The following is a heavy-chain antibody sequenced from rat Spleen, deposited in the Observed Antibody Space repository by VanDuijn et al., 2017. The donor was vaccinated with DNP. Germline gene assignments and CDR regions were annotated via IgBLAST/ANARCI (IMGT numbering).Heavy chain of an antibody. J-gene: IGHJ2*01. CDR2: MSNGGNT. CDR1: GFSLTDYS. V-gene: IGHV2-6*01. D-gene: IGHD1-12*02. Sequence: QVQLKESGPGLVQPSQTLSLTCTVSGFSLTDYSVAWLRQPPGKGLEWVAAMSNGGNTYYNSVVRSRLSISRDTSKSQVFLEMNSLQTEDTAMYFCARSDYSDGSYYFGYFDYWGQGVMVTVSS. CDR3: ARSDYSDGSYYFGYFDY.